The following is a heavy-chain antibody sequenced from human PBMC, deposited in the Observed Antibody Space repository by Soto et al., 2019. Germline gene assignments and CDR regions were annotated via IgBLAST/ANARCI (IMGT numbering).Heavy chain of an antibody. J-gene: IGHJ6*02. CDR2: IYYSGST. CDR3: ARGEGDYDFWSGYLNYYYGMDV. D-gene: IGHD3-3*01. CDR1: GGSISSGGYY. V-gene: IGHV4-31*03. Sequence: TLSLTCTVSGGSISSGGYYWSWIRQHPGKGLEWIGYIYYSGSTYYNPSLKSRVTISVDTSKNQFSLKLSSVTAADTAVYYCARGEGDYDFWSGYLNYYYGMDVCGQRTTVTVSS.